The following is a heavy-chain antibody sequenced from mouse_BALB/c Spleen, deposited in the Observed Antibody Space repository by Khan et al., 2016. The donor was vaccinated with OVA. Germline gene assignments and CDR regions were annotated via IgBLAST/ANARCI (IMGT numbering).Heavy chain of an antibody. V-gene: IGHV1-20*02. Sequence: VQLKQSGPELVRPGASVKISCKASGYSFTGYFMNWVMQSHGKSLEWIGRINPHIGETFYNQRFKDKATLTVDESSSTAHMELRSLASEDSAVYYCTRVYRSEFDYWGQGTTLTVSS. D-gene: IGHD1-1*01. J-gene: IGHJ2*01. CDR1: GYSFTGYF. CDR3: TRVYRSEFDY. CDR2: INPHIGET.